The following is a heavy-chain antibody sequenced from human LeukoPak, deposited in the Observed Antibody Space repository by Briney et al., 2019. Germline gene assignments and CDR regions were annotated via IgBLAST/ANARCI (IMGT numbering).Heavy chain of an antibody. CDR2: ISFDGSNK. CDR3: AKDRVVYNWNYAYYFDD. D-gene: IGHD1-7*01. V-gene: IGHV3-30*18. J-gene: IGHJ4*02. CDR1: GFTFSNYA. Sequence: GRSLRLSCAAPGFTFSNYAMHWVRQAPGKGLEWVSIISFDGSNKYYADSVKGRFTISRDNSKNTLYLQMNSLRAEDTAVYYCAKDRVVYNWNYAYYFDDWGQGTLVTVSS.